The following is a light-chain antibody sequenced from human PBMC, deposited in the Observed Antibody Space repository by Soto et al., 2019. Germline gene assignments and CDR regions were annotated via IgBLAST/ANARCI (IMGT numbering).Light chain of an antibody. Sequence: QSALTQPRSVSGSPGQSVTISCTGTNSDVGGYNYVSWYQQYPGKAPKLMISGVSERPSGVPDRFSGSKSGNTASLTISGLQAEDEADCYCCSYVDTDTWVFGGGTKLTVL. CDR1: NSDVGGYNY. CDR3: CSYVDTDTWV. V-gene: IGLV2-11*01. J-gene: IGLJ3*02. CDR2: GVS.